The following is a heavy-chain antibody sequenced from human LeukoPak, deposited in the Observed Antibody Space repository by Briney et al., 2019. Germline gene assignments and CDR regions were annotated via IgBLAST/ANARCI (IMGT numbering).Heavy chain of an antibody. D-gene: IGHD3-22*01. V-gene: IGHV4-31*03. Sequence: SETLSLACTVSGGSISSGTYYWSWIRQLPGKGLEWIGSIFYTGSTYYKPSLESRAIISVDTSMNQFSLRLSSVTAADTAVYYCARYYDSGGFYYWFDPWGQGTLVTVSS. J-gene: IGHJ5*02. CDR3: ARYYDSGGFYYWFDP. CDR2: IFYTGST. CDR1: GGSISSGTYY.